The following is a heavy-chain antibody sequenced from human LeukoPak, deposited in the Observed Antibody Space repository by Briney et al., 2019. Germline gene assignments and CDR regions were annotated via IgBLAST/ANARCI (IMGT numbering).Heavy chain of an antibody. D-gene: IGHD1-26*01. CDR3: ASISGSPRYYYYMDV. Sequence: PSETLSLTCAVYGGSFSGYYWSWIRQPPGKGLEWIGEINHSGSTNYNPSLKSRVTISVDTSKNQFSLKLSSVTAADTAVYCCASISGSPRYYYYMDVWGKGTTVTVSS. J-gene: IGHJ6*03. CDR1: GGSFSGYY. V-gene: IGHV4-34*01. CDR2: INHSGST.